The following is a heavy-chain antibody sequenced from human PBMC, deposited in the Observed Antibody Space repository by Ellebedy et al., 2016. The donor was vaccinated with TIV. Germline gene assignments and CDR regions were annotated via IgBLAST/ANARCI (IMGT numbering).Heavy chain of an antibody. CDR3: ARSSYGRNGMDV. Sequence: AASVKVSCKASGYTFTSYYMHWVRQAPGQGLEWMGWINPNSGGTNYAQKFQGRVTMTRDTSISTAYMELSRLRSDDTAVYYCARSSYGRNGMDVWGQGTTVTVSS. CDR2: INPNSGGT. J-gene: IGHJ6*02. V-gene: IGHV1-2*02. D-gene: IGHD5-18*01. CDR1: GYTFTSYY.